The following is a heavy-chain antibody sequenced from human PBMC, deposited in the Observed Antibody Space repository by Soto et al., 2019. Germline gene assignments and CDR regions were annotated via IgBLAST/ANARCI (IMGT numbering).Heavy chain of an antibody. Sequence: ASVKVSCKASGYTFTSYGISWVRQAPGQGLEWMGWISAYNGNTNYAQKLQGRVTMTTDTSTSTAYMELRSLRSDDTAVYYCARDDSAIFGVVIKLGEGDDAFDIWGQGTMVTVSS. CDR2: ISAYNGNT. CDR1: GYTFTSYG. V-gene: IGHV1-18*01. J-gene: IGHJ3*02. CDR3: ARDDSAIFGVVIKLGEGDDAFDI. D-gene: IGHD3-3*01.